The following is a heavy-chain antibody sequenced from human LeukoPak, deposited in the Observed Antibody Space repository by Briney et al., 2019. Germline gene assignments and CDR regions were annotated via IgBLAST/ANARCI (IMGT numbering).Heavy chain of an antibody. J-gene: IGHJ5*02. CDR3: ARDAFTVTTSFRFDP. D-gene: IGHD4-17*01. CDR2: INPSGGST. CDR1: GYTFTSYY. V-gene: IGHV1-46*01. Sequence: ASVKVSCKASGYTFTSYYMHWVRQAPGQGLEWMGIINPSGGSTSYAQKFQGRVTMTRDMSTSTVYMELSSLRAEDTAVYYCARDAFTVTTSFRFDPWGQGTLVTVSS.